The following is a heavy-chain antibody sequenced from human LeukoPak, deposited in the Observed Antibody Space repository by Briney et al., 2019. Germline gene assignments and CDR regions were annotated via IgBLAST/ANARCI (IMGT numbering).Heavy chain of an antibody. V-gene: IGHV3-9*01. CDR3: TKDIDPSTWYSNGWY. CDR2: ISWNSERI. Sequence: GGSLRLSCAASGFTFDDYAMHWVRRAPGKGLEWISGISWNSERIDYADSVKGRFIISRDNAKNSLYLQMNSLRAEDTALYYCTKDIDPSTWYSNGWYWGQGTLVTVSS. J-gene: IGHJ4*02. D-gene: IGHD6-19*01. CDR1: GFTFDDYA.